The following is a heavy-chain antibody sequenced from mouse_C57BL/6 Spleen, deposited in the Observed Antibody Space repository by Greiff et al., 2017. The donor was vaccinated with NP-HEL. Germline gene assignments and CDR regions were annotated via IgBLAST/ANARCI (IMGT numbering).Heavy chain of an antibody. D-gene: IGHD4-1*01. J-gene: IGHJ4*01. V-gene: IGHV2-9-1*01. Sequence: QVQLQESGPGLVAPSQSLSITCTASGFSLTSYAISWVRQPPGKGLEWLGVIWPGGGTNYNSALNSRLSICKDNSKSQVIVKMNSLRTADTARDYCARTPGATWAMDYWGQGTSVTVSS. CDR3: ARTPGATWAMDY. CDR2: IWPGGGT. CDR1: GFSLTSYA.